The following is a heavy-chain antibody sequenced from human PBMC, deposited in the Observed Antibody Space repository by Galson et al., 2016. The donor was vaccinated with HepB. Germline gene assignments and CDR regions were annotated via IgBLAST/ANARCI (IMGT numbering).Heavy chain of an antibody. D-gene: IGHD3-10*02. Sequence: SLRLSCAGSGFLCRGYGMHWVRQAPGKGLEWVAADSMDGRRKFYSYSVRGRFTISRDNSNNMLFLQMDSLRPDDTAVYYCAKRHEFCPPVGCSVDYWGQGTLVSVSS. CDR2: DSMDGRRK. V-gene: IGHV3-30*18. CDR1: GFLCRGYG. CDR3: AKRHEFCPPVGCSVDY. J-gene: IGHJ4*02.